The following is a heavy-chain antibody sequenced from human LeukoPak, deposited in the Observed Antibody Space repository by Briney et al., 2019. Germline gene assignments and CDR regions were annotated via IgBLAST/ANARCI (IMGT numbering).Heavy chain of an antibody. CDR3: ASRVRGRYFDWLSKMFDY. J-gene: IGHJ4*02. CDR1: GFTFSTFA. CDR2: ISDSGGST. D-gene: IGHD3-9*01. V-gene: IGHV3-23*01. Sequence: GGSLRLSCAVSGFTFSTFAMSWVRQAPGKGLEWVSAISDSGGSTYYADSVKGRFTISRDNSKNTLYLQMNTLRAEDTAVYYCASRVRGRYFDWLSKMFDYWGPGTLVTVSS.